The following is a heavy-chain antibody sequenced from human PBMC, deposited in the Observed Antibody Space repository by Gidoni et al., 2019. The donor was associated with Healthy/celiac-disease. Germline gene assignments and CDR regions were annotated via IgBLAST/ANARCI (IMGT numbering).Heavy chain of an antibody. CDR2: ISGSGGST. Sequence: EVQLLESGGGLLQPGVSLILSCAASGFPFSSYAMSWVRQAPGKGLEWVSAISGSGGSTYYADSVKGRFTISRDNSKNTLYLQMNSLRAEDTAVYYCAKDLDSSGWYDYWGQGTLVTVSS. J-gene: IGHJ4*02. CDR3: AKDLDSSGWYDY. D-gene: IGHD6-19*01. CDR1: GFPFSSYA. V-gene: IGHV3-23*01.